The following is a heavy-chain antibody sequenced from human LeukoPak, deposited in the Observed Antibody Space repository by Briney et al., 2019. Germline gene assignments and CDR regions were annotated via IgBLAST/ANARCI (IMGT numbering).Heavy chain of an antibody. CDR1: GFTFSNAW. Sequence: GGSLRLSCAASGFTFSNAWMSWVRQAPGKGLEWVGRIKSKTDGGTTDYAAPVKGRFTISRDDSKNTLYLQMNSLKTEDTAVYYCTTGASQSEYYDFWSGWEVQYYWGQGTLVTVSS. D-gene: IGHD3-3*01. CDR2: IKSKTDGGTT. CDR3: TTGASQSEYYDFWSGWEVQYY. V-gene: IGHV3-15*01. J-gene: IGHJ4*02.